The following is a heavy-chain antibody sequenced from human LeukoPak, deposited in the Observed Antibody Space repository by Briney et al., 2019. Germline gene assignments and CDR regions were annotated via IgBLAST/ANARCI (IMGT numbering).Heavy chain of an antibody. CDR3: ARSGSGYFDY. CDR1: GITLSVYW. J-gene: IGHJ4*02. Sequence: GGSLRLSCAASGITLSVYWMSWVRQAPGKGLEWVANIKQDGSEKYYRDSVQGRFTISRDNAKNSLYLQMDSLRAEDTAVYYCARSGSGYFDYWGQGSLVTVSS. V-gene: IGHV3-7*01. CDR2: IKQDGSEK.